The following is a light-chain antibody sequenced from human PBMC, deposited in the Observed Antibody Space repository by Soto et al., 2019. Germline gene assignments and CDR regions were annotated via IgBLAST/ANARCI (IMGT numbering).Light chain of an antibody. Sequence: EIQMTPSPSTLSATAGDRFTITCRASQSISSWLAWYQHKPGKAPKLLIYDASNLDSGVPARFSGGGSGTEFSLTISNLQPDDSATYYCQQYENYWTFGQGTKVDIK. J-gene: IGKJ1*01. CDR2: DAS. V-gene: IGKV1-5*01. CDR1: QSISSW. CDR3: QQYENYWT.